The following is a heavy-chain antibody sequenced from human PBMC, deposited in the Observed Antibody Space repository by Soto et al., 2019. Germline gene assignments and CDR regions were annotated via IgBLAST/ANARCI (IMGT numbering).Heavy chain of an antibody. CDR2: IYNSGST. J-gene: IGHJ4*02. CDR1: CGSISIYY. Sequence: SETLSLTCSVSCGSISIYYWSWIRQPPGKGLEWIGYIYNSGSTNYNPSLKSRVNISVDTSKNQFSLKLSSVTAADTAMYYCAREFWSGYNYFDYWGRGALVTVS. V-gene: IGHV4-59*01. CDR3: AREFWSGYNYFDY. D-gene: IGHD3-3*01.